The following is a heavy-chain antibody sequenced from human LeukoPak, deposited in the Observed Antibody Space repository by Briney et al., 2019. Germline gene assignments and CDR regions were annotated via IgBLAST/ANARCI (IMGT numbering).Heavy chain of an antibody. V-gene: IGHV3-23*01. J-gene: IGHJ1*01. CDR1: GFTFSSYA. CDR2: ISGSGGST. D-gene: IGHD2-2*02. Sequence: PGGSLRLSCAASGFTFSSYAMSWVRQAPGKGLEWVSAISGSGGSTYYADSVKGRFTISRDNSKKTLCLQMNSLRAEDTAVYYCAMLDIVVVPAAIQHWGQGTLVTVSS. CDR3: AMLDIVVVPAAIQH.